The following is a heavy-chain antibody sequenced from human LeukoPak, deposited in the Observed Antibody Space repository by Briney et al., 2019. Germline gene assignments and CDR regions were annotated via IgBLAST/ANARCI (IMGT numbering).Heavy chain of an antibody. D-gene: IGHD5-18*01. CDR3: ARTVRYSYGYPYYFDF. Sequence: PGGSLRLSCAASGFIFGDFWISWVRPAPGKGLEWVANAKQDESEKNYVESRKGRFSICRDNDKNSMFLQMNSTRVGDTAVYYCARTVRYSYGYPYYFDFWGQGTLVTVSS. CDR2: AKQDESEK. CDR1: GFIFGDFW. J-gene: IGHJ4*02. V-gene: IGHV3-7*01.